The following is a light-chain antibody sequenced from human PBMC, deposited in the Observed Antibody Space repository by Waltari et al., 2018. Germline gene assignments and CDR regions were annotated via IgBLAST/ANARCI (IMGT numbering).Light chain of an antibody. Sequence: QLVLTQSPSASAALGAPVKLTCTLSSGHSPYTIAWHQQQPEKGPRYLMRVNSDGTHSKGDGIPDRFSGSTSGGERHLTISSLQSEDEADYYCQTWGTGTVVFGGGTKLTVL. CDR2: VNSDGTH. J-gene: IGLJ2*01. CDR3: QTWGTGTVV. V-gene: IGLV4-69*01. CDR1: SGHSPYT.